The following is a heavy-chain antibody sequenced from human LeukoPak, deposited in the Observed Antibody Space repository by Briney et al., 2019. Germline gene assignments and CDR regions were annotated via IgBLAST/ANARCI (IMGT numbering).Heavy chain of an antibody. J-gene: IGHJ4*02. V-gene: IGHV3-21*01. CDR3: ARGDSGSYSRPFDY. Sequence: GGSLRLSCAASGFTFSTYNMNWVRQAPGKGLEWVSSISSTSSYTYYADSVKGRFTISRDNAKNSLYLQMNSLRAEDTAVYHCARGDSGSYSRPFDYWGQGTLVTVSS. D-gene: IGHD1-26*01. CDR1: GFTFSTYN. CDR2: ISSTSSYT.